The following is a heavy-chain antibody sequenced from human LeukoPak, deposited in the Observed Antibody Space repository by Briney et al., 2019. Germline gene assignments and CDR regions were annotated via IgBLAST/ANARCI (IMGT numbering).Heavy chain of an antibody. CDR3: ARGGVAARPIDY. CDR2: IIPIFGTA. D-gene: IGHD6-6*01. J-gene: IGHJ4*02. V-gene: IGHV1-69*05. Sequence: SVKVSCKASGGTFSSYAISWVRQAPGQGLEWMGGIIPIFGTAKYAQKFQGRVTITTDESTSTAYMELSSLRSEDTAVYYCARGGVAARPIDYWGQGTLVTVSS. CDR1: GGTFSSYA.